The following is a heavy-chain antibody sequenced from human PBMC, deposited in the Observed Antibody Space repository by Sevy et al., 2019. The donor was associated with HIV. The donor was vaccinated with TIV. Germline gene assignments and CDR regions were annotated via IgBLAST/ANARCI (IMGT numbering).Heavy chain of an antibody. CDR3: ARHGGTMTTPGHFDY. CDR2: IFHTGST. Sequence: SETLSLTCGVSGGSISSGAYSWNWIRQPPGKGLEWIGYIFHTGSTYYNPSLKSRLTISVDRSKNQFSLKMTSVTAADTAMYYCARHGGTMTTPGHFDYWGQGFLVTVSS. CDR1: GGSISSGAYS. J-gene: IGHJ4*02. D-gene: IGHD1-1*01. V-gene: IGHV4-30-2*01.